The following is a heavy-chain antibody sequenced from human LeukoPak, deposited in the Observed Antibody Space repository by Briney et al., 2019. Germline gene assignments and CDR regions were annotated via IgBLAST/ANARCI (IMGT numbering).Heavy chain of an antibody. Sequence: GGALRLSCAASGFTFCRYAMSWVRQAPRKGLEWVSTLCASGGTTYYADSVKGRFTISRDNSKNTLYLQMNSLRAEDTAIYYCAKDISEFGGVIVDYWGQGTLVTVSS. CDR2: LCASGGTT. V-gene: IGHV3-23*01. D-gene: IGHD3-16*02. CDR3: AKDISEFGGVIVDY. CDR1: GFTFCRYA. J-gene: IGHJ4*02.